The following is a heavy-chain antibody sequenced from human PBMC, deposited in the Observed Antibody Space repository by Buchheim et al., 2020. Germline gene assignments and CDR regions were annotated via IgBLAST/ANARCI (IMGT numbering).Heavy chain of an antibody. Sequence: EVYLVESGGGLVQAGGSLRLSCAASGFTFSNYWMSWVRQAPGKGLDWVANIKQDGSEKYYVDSVKGRFTISRDNAKNSLYLQMNSLRDEDTAVYYCATDRREGYCGSSSCHMYYFMDVWGKGTT. V-gene: IGHV3-7*01. J-gene: IGHJ6*03. D-gene: IGHD2-2*02. CDR2: IKQDGSEK. CDR1: GFTFSNYW. CDR3: ATDRREGYCGSSSCHMYYFMDV.